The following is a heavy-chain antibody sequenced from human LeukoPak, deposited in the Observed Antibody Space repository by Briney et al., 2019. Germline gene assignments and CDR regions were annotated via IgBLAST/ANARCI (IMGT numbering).Heavy chain of an antibody. V-gene: IGHV1-8*03. D-gene: IGHD3-10*01. J-gene: IGHJ6*03. Sequence: ASVKVSCKASGYTFTGYYMHWVRQAPGQGLEWMGWMNPNSGNTGYAQKFQGRVTITRNTSISTAYMELSSLRSEDTAVYYCARGQTGEYYYYMDVWGKGTTVTVSS. CDR2: MNPNSGNT. CDR1: GYTFTGYY. CDR3: ARGQTGEYYYYMDV.